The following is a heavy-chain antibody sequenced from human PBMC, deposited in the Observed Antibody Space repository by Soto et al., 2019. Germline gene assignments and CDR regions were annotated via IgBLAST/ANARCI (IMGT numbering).Heavy chain of an antibody. J-gene: IGHJ6*02. V-gene: IGHV1-46*01. CDR2: INPSGGST. CDR3: ARDVDITGTTGYYYYYYGMDA. D-gene: IGHD1-7*01. CDR1: GYTFTSYY. Sequence: ASVKVSCKASGYTFTSYYMHWVRQAPGQGLEWMGIINPSGGSTSYAQKFQGRVTMTRDTSTSTVYMELSSLRSEDTAVYYCARDVDITGTTGYYYYYYGMDAWGQGTTVTVSS.